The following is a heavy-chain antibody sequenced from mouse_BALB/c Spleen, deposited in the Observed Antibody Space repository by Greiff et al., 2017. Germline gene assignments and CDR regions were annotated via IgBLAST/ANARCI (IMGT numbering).Heavy chain of an antibody. Sequence: EVQGVESGGDLVKPGGSLKLSCAASGFTFSSYGMSWVRQTPDKRLEWVATISSGGSYTYYPDSVKGRFTISRDNAKNTLYLQMSSLKSEETAMYYCARYYYGSSLPYWYFDVWGAGTTVTVSS. CDR2: ISSGGSYT. V-gene: IGHV5-6*01. D-gene: IGHD1-1*01. J-gene: IGHJ1*01. CDR3: ARYYYGSSLPYWYFDV. CDR1: GFTFSSYG.